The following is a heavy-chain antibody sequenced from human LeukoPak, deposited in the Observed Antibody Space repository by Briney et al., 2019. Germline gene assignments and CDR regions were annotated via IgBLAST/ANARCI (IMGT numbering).Heavy chain of an antibody. Sequence: GGSLRLSCAASGFTFSSYDMYWVRQAPGKGLDWVAFVRYDGSQKYYADSVKGRFTLSRDNSKNTLYLQMNSLRAEDTAVYYCARNYDFWSGYSYYYYMDVWGKGTTVTVSS. CDR3: ARNYDFWSGYSYYYYMDV. CDR2: VRYDGSQK. CDR1: GFTFSSYD. D-gene: IGHD3-3*01. V-gene: IGHV3-33*07. J-gene: IGHJ6*03.